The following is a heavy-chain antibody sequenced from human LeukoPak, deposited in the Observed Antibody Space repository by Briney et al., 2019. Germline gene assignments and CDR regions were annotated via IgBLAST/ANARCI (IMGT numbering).Heavy chain of an antibody. J-gene: IGHJ6*03. V-gene: IGHV1-2*06. CDR2: INPNSGGT. Sequence: ASVKVSCKASGYTFTGYYMHWVRQAPGQGLERMGRINPNSGGTNYAQKFQGRVTMTRDTSISTAYMELSRLRSDDTAVYYCARIYGDPHPYYYYMDVWGKGTTVTVSS. CDR1: GYTFTGYY. CDR3: ARIYGDPHPYYYYMDV. D-gene: IGHD4-17*01.